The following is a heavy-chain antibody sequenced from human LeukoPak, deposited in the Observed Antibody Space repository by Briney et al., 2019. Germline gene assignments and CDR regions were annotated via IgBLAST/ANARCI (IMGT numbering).Heavy chain of an antibody. CDR1: GYFIRNGYY. D-gene: IGHD3-10*01. CDR2: IYESGNT. CDR3: ARDDWVVRGLLTRAFGY. V-gene: IGHV4-38-2*02. Sequence: PSETLSLTCSVSGYFIRNGYYWGWIRQPPGKGLEWIGSIYESGNTDYSPSLKSRVTISVDTSKNQFSLRLNSVTAADTAIYYCARDDWVVRGLLTRAFGYWGQGILVTVSA. J-gene: IGHJ4*02.